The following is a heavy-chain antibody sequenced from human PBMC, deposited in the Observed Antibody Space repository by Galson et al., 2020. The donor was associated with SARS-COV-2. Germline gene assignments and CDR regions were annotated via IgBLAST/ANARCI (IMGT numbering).Heavy chain of an antibody. V-gene: IGHV1-69*06. CDR3: ATSLRGSGAFYGMDV. CDR1: GGTFSSHA. CDR2: IIPFFGTA. J-gene: IGHJ6*02. Sequence: SVKVSCKGSGGTFSSHAIRWVRQAPGQGLEWMGGIIPFFGTATYAQKFQGRVTIIADKSTSTAYMELSSLRSEDTGVYYCATSLRGSGAFYGMDVWGQGTTVTVSS. D-gene: IGHD3-10*01.